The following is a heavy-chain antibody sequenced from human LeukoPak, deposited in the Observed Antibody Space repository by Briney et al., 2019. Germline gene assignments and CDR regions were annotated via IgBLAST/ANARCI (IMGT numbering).Heavy chain of an antibody. J-gene: IGHJ3*02. CDR3: ATQGLRYFDRRFDI. D-gene: IGHD3-9*01. CDR2: ISYDGSNK. V-gene: IGHV3-30*03. Sequence: PGGSLRLSCAASGFTFNNYGMHWVRQAPGKGLEWLAVISYDGSNKYYADSVKGRFTVSRDNSKNTLYLQMNSLRAEDTAVYYCATQGLRYFDRRFDIWGQGTMVTVSS. CDR1: GFTFNNYG.